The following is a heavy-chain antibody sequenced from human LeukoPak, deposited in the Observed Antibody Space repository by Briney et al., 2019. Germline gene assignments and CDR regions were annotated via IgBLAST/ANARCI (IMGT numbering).Heavy chain of an antibody. CDR1: VDSFSIDA. D-gene: IGHD2-15*01. CDR2: MSGSGGST. CDR3: EKLHSIYCSGGNCYCGY. Sequence: GGSLRLSCAASVDSFSIDAMSWGRQAPGKGLEWVSAMSGSGGSTYYADSVKGRFTISRDNSKNTLYLQMHSLRAADTAVYYCEKLHSIYCSGGNCYCGYWGQGTLVTVSS. J-gene: IGHJ4*02. V-gene: IGHV3-23*01.